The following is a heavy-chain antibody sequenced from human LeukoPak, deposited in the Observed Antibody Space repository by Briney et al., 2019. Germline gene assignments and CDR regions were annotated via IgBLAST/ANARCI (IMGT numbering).Heavy chain of an antibody. V-gene: IGHV4-59*12. CDR1: GGSISSYY. CDR3: ARDQKYCSGGSCYSDY. CDR2: IYYSGST. Sequence: SETLSLTCTVSGGSISSYYWSWIRQPPGKGLEWIGYIYYSGSTNYNPSLKSRVTMSVDTSKNQFSLKLSSVTAADTAVYYCARDQKYCSGGSCYSDYWGQGTLVTVSS. D-gene: IGHD2-15*01. J-gene: IGHJ4*02.